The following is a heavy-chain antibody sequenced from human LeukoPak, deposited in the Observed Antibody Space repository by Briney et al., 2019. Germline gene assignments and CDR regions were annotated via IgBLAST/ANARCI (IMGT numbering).Heavy chain of an antibody. CDR1: GFTVSNKY. CDR3: AGGYTNTRTALWAFDI. CDR2: TYTDGSA. V-gene: IGHV3-53*01. J-gene: IGHJ3*02. D-gene: IGHD6-13*01. Sequence: PGGSLRLSCAASGFTVSNKYMSWVRRAPGKGLEWVALTYTDGSAHYADSVKGRFTISRDNSKNTLFLQLNSLRAEDSALYYCAGGYTNTRTALWAFDIWGRGTMVTVSS.